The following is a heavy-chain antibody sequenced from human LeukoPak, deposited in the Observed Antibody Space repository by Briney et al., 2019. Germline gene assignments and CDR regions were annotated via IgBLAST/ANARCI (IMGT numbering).Heavy chain of an antibody. J-gene: IGHJ5*02. CDR3: ARVVMYYDYVWGSYRFNWFDP. CDR2: INWNGGST. CDR1: GFTFDDYG. Sequence: GGSLRLSCAASGFTFDDYGMSWVRQAPGKGLEWVSGINWNGGSTGYADSVKGRFTISRDNAKNSLYLQMNSLRAEDTALYYCARVVMYYDYVWGSYRFNWFDPWGQGTLVTVSS. V-gene: IGHV3-20*04. D-gene: IGHD3-16*02.